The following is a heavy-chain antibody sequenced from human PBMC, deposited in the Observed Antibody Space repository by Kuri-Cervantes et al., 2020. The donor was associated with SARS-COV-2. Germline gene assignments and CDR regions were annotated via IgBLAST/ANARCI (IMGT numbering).Heavy chain of an antibody. J-gene: IGHJ4*02. CDR1: GYSISSGYY. V-gene: IGHV4-38-2*02. Sequence: SETLSLTCTVSGYSISSGYYCGWFRQHPGKGREWIGGIYHSGSTYYNQSLKSRVTITVDTSNNNYSLLLSSVIAAATAVYYCARAYDYAPTNFDYWGQGTLVTVSS. D-gene: IGHD3-16*01. CDR2: IYHSGST. CDR3: ARAYDYAPTNFDY.